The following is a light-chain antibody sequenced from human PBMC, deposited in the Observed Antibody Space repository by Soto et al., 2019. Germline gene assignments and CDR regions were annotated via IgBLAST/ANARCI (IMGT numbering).Light chain of an antibody. Sequence: DIVMTQSPDSLAVSLGERATINCKSSQSVLYISNNNNYLSWYQLKPGQPPKMLTYWASTRAFGVPDRFSGSGSGTDFTLTISNLQAEDVAIYYCPQYNSPPYTFGQGTKLEIK. J-gene: IGKJ2*01. CDR2: WAS. CDR3: PQYNSPPYT. V-gene: IGKV4-1*01. CDR1: QSVLYISNNNNY.